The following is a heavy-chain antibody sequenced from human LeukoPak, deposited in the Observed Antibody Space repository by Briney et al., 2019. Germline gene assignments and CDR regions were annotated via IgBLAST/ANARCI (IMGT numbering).Heavy chain of an antibody. CDR1: GGSISSGGYY. V-gene: IGHV4-31*03. D-gene: IGHD2-2*02. Sequence: SETLSLTCTVSGGSISSGGYYWSWIRQHPGKGLEWIGYIYYSGSTYYNPSLNTRVTISVDTSKNQFSLKLSSVTAADTAVYYCARYQLLYLGAFDIWGQGTMVTVSS. CDR3: ARYQLLYLGAFDI. J-gene: IGHJ3*02. CDR2: IYYSGST.